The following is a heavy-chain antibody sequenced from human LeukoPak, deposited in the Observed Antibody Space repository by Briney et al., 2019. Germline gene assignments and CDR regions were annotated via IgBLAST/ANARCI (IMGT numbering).Heavy chain of an antibody. CDR1: GFTFDDYG. CDR3: ARDQGLSSYYYYMDV. CDR2: INWNGGST. Sequence: GGSLRLSYAASGFTFDDYGMSWVRQAPGKGLEWVSGINWNGGSTGYADSVKGRFTISRDNAKNSLYLQMNSLRAEDTALYYCARDQGLSSYYYYMDVWGKGTTVTVSS. J-gene: IGHJ6*03. D-gene: IGHD3/OR15-3a*01. V-gene: IGHV3-20*03.